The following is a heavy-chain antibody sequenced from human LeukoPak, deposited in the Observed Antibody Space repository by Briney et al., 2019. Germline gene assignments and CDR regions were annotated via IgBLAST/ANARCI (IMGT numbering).Heavy chain of an antibody. CDR1: GGSLSSGNYY. V-gene: IGHV4-30-4*01. CDR3: ARDSSGYSPTFDY. D-gene: IGHD6-19*01. CDR2: IYYSGTT. J-gene: IGHJ4*02. Sequence: SETLSLTCTVSGGSLSSGNYYWTWIRQPPGKVLEWIGYIYYSGTTYYNPSLKSRVTISLDTSENQFSLKLSSVTAADTAVYYCARDSSGYSPTFDYWGQGSLVTVSS.